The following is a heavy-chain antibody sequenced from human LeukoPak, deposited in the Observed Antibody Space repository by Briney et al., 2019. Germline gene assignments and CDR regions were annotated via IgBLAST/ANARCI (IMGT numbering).Heavy chain of an antibody. CDR3: AKGFRVDTASDFDY. CDR2: ISSTSNYI. J-gene: IGHJ4*02. V-gene: IGHV3-21*04. CDR1: GFTFNKYS. D-gene: IGHD5-18*01. Sequence: GGSLRLSCAVSGFTFNKYSMNWVRQVPGKGLEWVSSISSTSNYIYYADSVKGRFTISRDNAKTSLFLQMNSLRAEDTALYYCAKGFRVDTASDFDYWGQGTLVTVSS.